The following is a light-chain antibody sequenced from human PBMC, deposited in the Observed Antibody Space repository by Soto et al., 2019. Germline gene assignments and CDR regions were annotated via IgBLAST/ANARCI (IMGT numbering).Light chain of an antibody. Sequence: QSALTQPPSASGSPGQSVAISCSGTSSDVGGYNYVSWYQQHPGKAPKLMIYDVNKRPSGVPDRFSGSKSGNTASLTVSGLQAEEEADYYCISYAGSNKPAFGGGTKLTVL. J-gene: IGLJ2*01. CDR1: SSDVGGYNY. CDR3: ISYAGSNKPA. CDR2: DVN. V-gene: IGLV2-8*01.